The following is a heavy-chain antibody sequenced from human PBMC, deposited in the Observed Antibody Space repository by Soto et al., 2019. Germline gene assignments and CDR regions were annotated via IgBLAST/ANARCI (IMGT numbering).Heavy chain of an antibody. V-gene: IGHV3-23*01. Sequence: EVQLLESGGGLVQPGGSLRLPCAASGFTFNNYAMSWVRQAPGKGLEWVSAISGSGGGTFYADSVKGRFTISRDNSKNTLYLQMDSLRAEDTAVYYCAKEVYCSADSGPYGGGNFDYWGQGALVTVSS. CDR2: ISGSGGGT. CDR3: AKEVYCSADSGPYGGGNFDY. CDR1: GFTFNNYA. J-gene: IGHJ4*02. D-gene: IGHD2-15*01.